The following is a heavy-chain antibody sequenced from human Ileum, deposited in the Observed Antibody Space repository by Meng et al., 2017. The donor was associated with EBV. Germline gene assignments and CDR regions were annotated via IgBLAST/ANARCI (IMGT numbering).Heavy chain of an antibody. V-gene: IGHV4-61*01. CDR3: ARGWDTAMDSG. D-gene: IGHD5-18*01. CDR2: IYYSGTT. Sequence: GQRTEPGPGLVKPAEALCLPCTVSGGSVSISSYYWSWIRQPPGKGLEWIGYIYYSGTTNYNPSLESRVTISVDTSKNQFSLKLRSVAASDTAVYYCARGWDTAMDSGWGQGTLVTVSS. J-gene: IGHJ4*02. CDR1: GGSVSISSYY.